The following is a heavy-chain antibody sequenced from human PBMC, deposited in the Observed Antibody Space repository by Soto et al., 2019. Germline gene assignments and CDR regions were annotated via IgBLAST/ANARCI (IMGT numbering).Heavy chain of an antibody. CDR2: ISGSGGST. CDR1: GFTFSSYA. CDR3: GTHFTRLPLDY. D-gene: IGHD2-8*01. V-gene: IGHV3-23*01. J-gene: IGHJ4*02. Sequence: GGSLRLSCAASGFTFSSYAMSWVRQAPGKGLEWVSAISGSGGSTYYADSVKGRFTISRDNSKHTLYLQMNSLRAEDTAVYYCGTHFTRLPLDYWGQGTLVTVSS.